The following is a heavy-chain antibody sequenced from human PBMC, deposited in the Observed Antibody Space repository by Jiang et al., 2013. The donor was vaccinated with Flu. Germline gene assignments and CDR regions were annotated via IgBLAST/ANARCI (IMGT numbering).Heavy chain of an antibody. V-gene: IGHV3-23*01. Sequence: GLVQPGGSLRLSCAASGFTFSSYAMSWVRQAPGKGLEWVSAISGSGGSTYYADSVKGRFTISRDNSKNTLYLQMNSLRAEDTAVYYCAKENPYDSSGYYYAVGGYDAFDIWGQGTMVTVSS. CDR1: GFTFSSYA. J-gene: IGHJ3*02. CDR2: ISGSGGST. CDR3: AKENPYDSSGYYYAVGGYDAFDI. D-gene: IGHD3-22*01.